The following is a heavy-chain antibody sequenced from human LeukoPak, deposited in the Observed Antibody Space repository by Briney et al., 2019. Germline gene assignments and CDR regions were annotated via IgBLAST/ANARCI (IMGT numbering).Heavy chain of an antibody. CDR3: AKDCVKEYYDILTGYLN. CDR1: GFTFSSYA. Sequence: GGSLRLSCAAPGFTFSSYAMSWVRQAPGKGLEWVSAISGSGGSTYYADSVKGRFTISRDNSKNTLYLQMNSLRAEDTAVYYCAKDCVKEYYDILTGYLNWGQGTLVTVSS. J-gene: IGHJ4*02. CDR2: ISGSGGST. V-gene: IGHV3-23*01. D-gene: IGHD3-9*01.